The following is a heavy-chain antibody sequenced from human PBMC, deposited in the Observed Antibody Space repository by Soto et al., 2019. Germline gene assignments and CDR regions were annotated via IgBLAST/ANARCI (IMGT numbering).Heavy chain of an antibody. CDR2: IYYSGST. CDR1: GGSPSRSSYF. V-gene: IGHV4-39*07. D-gene: IGHD6-13*01. J-gene: IGHJ6*02. Sequence: PSETLSLPRTVSGGSPSRSSYFWGRVPPPPGKGLDWIGSIYYSGSTYYNPSLKSRVTISVDTSKNQFSLKLSSVTAADTAVYYRARGAGSSSWDNMDVWGQGTTVTVSS. CDR3: ARGAGSSSWDNMDV.